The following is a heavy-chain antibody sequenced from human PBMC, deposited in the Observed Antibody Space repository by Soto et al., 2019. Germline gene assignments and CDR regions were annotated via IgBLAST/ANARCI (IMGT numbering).Heavy chain of an antibody. J-gene: IGHJ4*02. CDR2: ISAYNGNT. Sequence: QVQLVQSGAEVMKPGASVKDSCKASGYTFTSYGISWVRQAPGQGHEWMGWISAYNGNTNYAQKLQGRVTMTTDTSTSTAYMELRSLRSDDTAVYYCAGVAEGWVVVVTLDYWGQGTLVTVSS. CDR1: GYTFTSYG. CDR3: AGVAEGWVVVVTLDY. V-gene: IGHV1-18*01. D-gene: IGHD3-22*01.